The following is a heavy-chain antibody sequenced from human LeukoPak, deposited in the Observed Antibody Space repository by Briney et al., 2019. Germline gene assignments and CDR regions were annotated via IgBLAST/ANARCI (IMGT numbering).Heavy chain of an antibody. D-gene: IGHD2-21*02. Sequence: GGSLRLSCAASGFTFSSYAMSWVRQAPGKGLEWVSAISGSGGSTYYADSVKGRFTISRDNSKNTLYLQMNSLRVEDTAVYHCARAYCGGDCYSRAMDYWGQGTLVTVSS. CDR3: ARAYCGGDCYSRAMDY. CDR2: ISGSGGST. CDR1: GFTFSSYA. V-gene: IGHV3-23*01. J-gene: IGHJ4*02.